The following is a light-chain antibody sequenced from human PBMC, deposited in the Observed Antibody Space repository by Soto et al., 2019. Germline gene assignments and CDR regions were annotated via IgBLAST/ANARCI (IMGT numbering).Light chain of an antibody. CDR1: QSLLHSNGYNY. J-gene: IGKJ3*01. Sequence: DIVMTQSPLSLPVTPGEPASISCRSSQSLLHSNGYNYLDWYLQKPGQSPQLLIYLGSNRASGVPDRFSGSGSGTDFTLKISRVEAEDVGVYYCMQALQTPLTFGPGTKVAIK. CDR3: MQALQTPLT. V-gene: IGKV2-28*01. CDR2: LGS.